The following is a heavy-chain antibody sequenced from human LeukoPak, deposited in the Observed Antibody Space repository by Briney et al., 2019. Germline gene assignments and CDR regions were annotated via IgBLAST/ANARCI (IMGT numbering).Heavy chain of an antibody. Sequence: GPVKVSCKASGYSFPNYGISWVRQAPGQGLEWMGRISVHNGDVIYAPKFQCIVTMTTHTSTTTAYMELRSLRFDDTAVYYCARYNTLLRGVTTSDYWGQGTLVTVSS. J-gene: IGHJ4*02. CDR3: ARYNTLLRGVTTSDY. D-gene: IGHD3-10*01. CDR1: GYSFPNYG. V-gene: IGHV1-18*01. CDR2: ISVHNGDV.